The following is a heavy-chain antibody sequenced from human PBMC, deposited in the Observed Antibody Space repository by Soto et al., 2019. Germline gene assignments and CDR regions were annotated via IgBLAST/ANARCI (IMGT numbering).Heavy chain of an antibody. V-gene: IGHV1-18*01. D-gene: IGHD4-17*01. CDR3: AREGAYGDYEF. CDR1: GYTFTSYG. CDR2: ISTYNGNT. J-gene: IGHJ4*02. Sequence: QVQLVQSGTEVKKPWASLKVSCKASGYTFTSYGISWVRQAPGQGLEWMGWISTYNGNTNYAQKLQGGVTMTTDTATNTAYMELRSLRSDDTAVYYCAREGAYGDYEFWGQGTLVTVSS.